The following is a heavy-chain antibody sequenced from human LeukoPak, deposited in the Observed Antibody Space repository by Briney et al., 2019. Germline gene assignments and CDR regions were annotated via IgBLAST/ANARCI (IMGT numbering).Heavy chain of an antibody. CDR3: AREIPRLLWFGEFNY. J-gene: IGHJ4*02. Sequence: SETLSLTCTVSGGSISSYYWSWIRQPAGKGLEWTGRIYTSGSTNYNPSLKSRVTMSVDTSKNQFSLKLSSVTAADTAVYYCAREIPRLLWFGEFNYWGQGTLVTVSS. CDR1: GGSISSYY. D-gene: IGHD3-10*01. CDR2: IYTSGST. V-gene: IGHV4-4*07.